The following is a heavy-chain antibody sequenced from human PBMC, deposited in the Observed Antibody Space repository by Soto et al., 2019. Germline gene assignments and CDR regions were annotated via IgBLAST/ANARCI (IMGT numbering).Heavy chain of an antibody. Sequence: GGSLRLSCATSGFSFSNYGMNWVRQAPGKGLEWVSGITKTGRSTFIADSVRGRFTISRDNLKNIVYLQMNSLRVDDTALYYCTKDAEAYDFAFDKWGQGTMVTVSS. D-gene: IGHD3-3*01. CDR2: ITKTGRST. CDR1: GFSFSNYG. CDR3: TKDAEAYDFAFDK. J-gene: IGHJ3*02. V-gene: IGHV3-23*01.